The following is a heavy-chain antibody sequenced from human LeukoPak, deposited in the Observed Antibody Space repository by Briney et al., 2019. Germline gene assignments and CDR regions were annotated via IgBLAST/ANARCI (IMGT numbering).Heavy chain of an antibody. J-gene: IGHJ1*01. CDR3: ARVRGDFETD. D-gene: IGHD3-16*01. Sequence: SETLSLTCSVSGGSISSYYWTWIRQPPGKGLEWIGYRYYSGSTTYNPSLKSRVTISVDTSKGQFSLKLISVTAADTAVYYCARVRGDFETDWGQGTLVTVS. CDR2: RYYSGST. V-gene: IGHV4-59*01. CDR1: GGSISSYY.